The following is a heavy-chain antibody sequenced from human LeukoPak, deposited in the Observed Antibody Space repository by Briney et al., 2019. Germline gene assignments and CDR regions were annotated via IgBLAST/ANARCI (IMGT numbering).Heavy chain of an antibody. CDR3: ARDGWELPKYYFDY. Sequence: GSLRLSCAASGFTFSSYAMSWVRQAPGKGLEWVSYISSSTTTTYYADSVKGRFTISRDNTKNSLYLQMNSLRAEDTAVYYCARDGWELPKYYFDYWGQGTLVTVSS. V-gene: IGHV3-48*01. CDR2: ISSSTTTT. D-gene: IGHD1-26*01. CDR1: GFTFSSYA. J-gene: IGHJ4*02.